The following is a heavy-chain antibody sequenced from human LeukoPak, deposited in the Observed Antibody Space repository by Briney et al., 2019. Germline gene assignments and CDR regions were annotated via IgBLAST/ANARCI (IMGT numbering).Heavy chain of an antibody. Sequence: GRSLRLSCAASGFTFSSYGMHWVRQAPGKGLEWVAVISYDGSNKYYADSVKGRFTISRDNSKNTLYLQMNSLRAEDTAVYYCAKDGPLNVAVGNNWFDPWGQGTLVTVSS. CDR3: AKDGPLNVAVGNNWFDP. V-gene: IGHV3-30*18. CDR1: GFTFSSYG. J-gene: IGHJ5*02. D-gene: IGHD3-16*01. CDR2: ISYDGSNK.